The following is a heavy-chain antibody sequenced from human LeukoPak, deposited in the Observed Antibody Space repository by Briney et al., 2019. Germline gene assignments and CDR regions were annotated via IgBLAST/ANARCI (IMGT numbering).Heavy chain of an antibody. J-gene: IGHJ4*02. D-gene: IGHD4-23*01. CDR1: GYTFTQYY. CDR3: ARYGGHTDFFY. V-gene: IGHV1-2*02. Sequence: GASVNVSREVSGYTFTQYYIHCVREPPARALEWTGWTHPDNAHTTYAQKCQGTITITRDTSINTAYMELVSVTSHDTAVYYCARYGGHTDFFYCGERTLVTVSS. CDR2: THPDNAHT.